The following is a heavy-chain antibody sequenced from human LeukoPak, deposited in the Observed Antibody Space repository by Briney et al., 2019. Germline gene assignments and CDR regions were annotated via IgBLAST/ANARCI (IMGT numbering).Heavy chain of an antibody. Sequence: GGSLRLSCAASGFTFSSYWMSWVRQAPGKGLEWVANIKQDGSEKYYVDSVKGRFTISRDNAKNSLYLQMNSLRAEDTAVYYCAREGSGSLPYYYYMDVWGKGTTVTISS. CDR3: AREGSGSLPYYYYMDV. D-gene: IGHD1-26*01. CDR2: IKQDGSEK. V-gene: IGHV3-7*01. CDR1: GFTFSSYW. J-gene: IGHJ6*03.